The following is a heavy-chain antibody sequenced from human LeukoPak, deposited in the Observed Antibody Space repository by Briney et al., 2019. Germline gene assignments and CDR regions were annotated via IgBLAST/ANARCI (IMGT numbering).Heavy chain of an antibody. CDR1: GGSISSGSYY. J-gene: IGHJ6*03. Sequence: SQTLSLTCTVSGGSISSGSYYWSWIRQPAGKGLEWIGRIYTSGSTNYNPSLKSRVTISVDTSKNQFSLKLSSVTAADTAVYYCARDTYDFWSGYIYYYYYMDVWGKGTTVTVSS. V-gene: IGHV4-61*02. CDR2: IYTSGST. CDR3: ARDTYDFWSGYIYYYYYMDV. D-gene: IGHD3-3*01.